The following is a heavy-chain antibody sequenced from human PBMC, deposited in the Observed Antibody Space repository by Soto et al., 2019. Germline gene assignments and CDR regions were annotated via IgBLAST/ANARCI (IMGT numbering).Heavy chain of an antibody. Sequence: TSETLSLTCTVSGGSISSYYWSWIRQPPGKGLEWIGYIYYSGSTNYNPSLKSRVTISVDTSKNQFSLKLSSVTAADTAVYYCARDVAIFGVGQNYYYMDVWGKGTTVTVSS. CDR1: GGSISSYY. CDR2: IYYSGST. V-gene: IGHV4-59*01. D-gene: IGHD3-3*01. J-gene: IGHJ6*03. CDR3: ARDVAIFGVGQNYYYMDV.